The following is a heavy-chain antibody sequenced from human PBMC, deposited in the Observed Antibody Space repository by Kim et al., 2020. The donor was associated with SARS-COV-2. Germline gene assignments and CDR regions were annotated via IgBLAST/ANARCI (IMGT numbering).Heavy chain of an antibody. V-gene: IGHV4-4*09. CDR3: ARVYYDILTGYYPFDS. Sequence: SPKSRVTISVATSKNQFSLKLSSVTAADTAVYYCARVYYDILTGYYPFDSWGQGTLVTVSS. D-gene: IGHD3-9*01. J-gene: IGHJ4*02.